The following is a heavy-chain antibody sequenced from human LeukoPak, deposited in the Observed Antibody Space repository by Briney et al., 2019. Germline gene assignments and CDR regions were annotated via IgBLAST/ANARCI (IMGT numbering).Heavy chain of an antibody. V-gene: IGHV4-59*12. CDR3: ARLDLGRGNYFDY. D-gene: IGHD3-9*01. Sequence: SETLSLTCTVSGGSISSYYWSWIRQPPGKGLEWIGYIYYSGSTNYNPSLKSRVTISVDTSKNQFSLKLSSVTAADTAVYYCARLDLGRGNYFDYWGQGTLVTVSS. CDR1: GGSISSYY. CDR2: IYYSGST. J-gene: IGHJ4*02.